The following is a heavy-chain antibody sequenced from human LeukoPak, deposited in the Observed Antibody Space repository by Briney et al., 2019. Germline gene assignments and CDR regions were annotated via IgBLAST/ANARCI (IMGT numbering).Heavy chain of an antibody. CDR2: IYYSGST. CDR3: ARGSGNDYYSSGPIDKWFDP. CDR1: GGSISSSSYY. D-gene: IGHD3-10*01. Sequence: PSETLSLTCTVSGGSISSSSYYWGWIRQPPGKGLEWIGSIYYSGSTYYNPSLKSRVTISVDTSKNQFSLKLSSVTTADTAVYYCARGSGNDYYSSGPIDKWFDPWGQGTLVTVSS. J-gene: IGHJ5*02. V-gene: IGHV4-39*07.